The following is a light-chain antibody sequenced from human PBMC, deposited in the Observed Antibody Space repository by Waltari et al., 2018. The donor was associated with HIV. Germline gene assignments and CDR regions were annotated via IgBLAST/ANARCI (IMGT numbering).Light chain of an antibody. CDR2: LNSDGRH. V-gene: IGLV4-69*01. Sequence: QVVLTQPPSASASLGASVKLTCTLSSGPINYAIAWHQQQPPKGPRFLMKLNSDGRHSKGDGIPDRFSGSSSGAERYLTISSLQSEDEADYFCQTWGTGIQVFGGGTRLTVL. J-gene: IGLJ2*01. CDR3: QTWGTGIQV. CDR1: SGPINYA.